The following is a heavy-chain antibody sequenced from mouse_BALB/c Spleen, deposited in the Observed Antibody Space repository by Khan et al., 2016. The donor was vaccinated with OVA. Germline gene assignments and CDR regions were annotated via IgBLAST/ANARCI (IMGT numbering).Heavy chain of an antibody. CDR3: AEGGGGDRFAY. Sequence: QVQLQQSGAELVRPGVSVKISCEGSGYTFTDYTIHWVKQSHARSLEWIGVISTYYGDPTYNQKFKGKATMPVDKSSSTAYMELARLTSEDSAIXYGAEGGGGDRFAYWGQGTLVTVSA. V-gene: IGHV1S137*01. CDR1: GYTFTDYT. CDR2: ISTYYGDP. J-gene: IGHJ3*01.